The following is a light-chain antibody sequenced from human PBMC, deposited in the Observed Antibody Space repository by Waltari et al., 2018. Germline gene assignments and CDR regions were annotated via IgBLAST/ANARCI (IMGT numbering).Light chain of an antibody. CDR1: TSNIGTYD. Sequence: QSVLTQPPSVSGAPGQRVSISCTGTTSNIGTYDVHWYQQGPGKAPKLIIYGTNTRPFGVPDRFFGSQSGTSASLAIIGRQAEDEADYYCQSYDTTLGVVFGGGTKLTVL. V-gene: IGLV1-40*01. CDR2: GTN. J-gene: IGLJ2*01. CDR3: QSYDTTLGVV.